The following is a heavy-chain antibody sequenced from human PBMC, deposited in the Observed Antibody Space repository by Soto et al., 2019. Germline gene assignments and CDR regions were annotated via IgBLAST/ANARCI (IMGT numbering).Heavy chain of an antibody. CDR1: GASMSSSY. CDR3: ARGGNRYSNVAAGVGGFHF. D-gene: IGHD5-12*01. V-gene: IGHV4-59*01. J-gene: IGHJ4*02. CDR2: VYHTGAT. Sequence: EILSVSCTAAGASMSSSYWSRIRQSPERGLEWIAYVYHTGATNYNPSLKSRVTISLDTSKGQFSLNLTSLTTADTAVYFCARGGNRYSNVAAGVGGFHFWGQGCLVTVS.